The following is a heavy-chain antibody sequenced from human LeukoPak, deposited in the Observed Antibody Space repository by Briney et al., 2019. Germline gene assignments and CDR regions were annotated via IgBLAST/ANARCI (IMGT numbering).Heavy chain of an antibody. D-gene: IGHD3-22*01. CDR1: GFTFSSYS. Sequence: GGSLRLSCAASGFTFSSYSMNWVRQAPGKGLEWVSSISSSSSYIYYADSVKGRFTISRDNAKNSLYLQMDSLRAEDTAVYYCARVHDSSGPFDYWGQGTLVTVSS. CDR3: ARVHDSSGPFDY. CDR2: ISSSSSYI. J-gene: IGHJ4*02. V-gene: IGHV3-21*01.